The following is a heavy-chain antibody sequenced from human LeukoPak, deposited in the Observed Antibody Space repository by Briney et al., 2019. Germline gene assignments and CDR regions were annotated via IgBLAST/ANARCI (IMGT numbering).Heavy chain of an antibody. CDR3: ARARGVTTHPAAYYYDSRGAFDI. V-gene: IGHV1-18*01. D-gene: IGHD3-22*01. CDR2: IGAYNGNT. CDR1: GYTFTSYG. J-gene: IGHJ3*02. Sequence: ASVKVSCKASGYTFTSYGISWVRQAPGQGLEWMGWIGAYNGNTNYAQKLQGRVTMTTDTSTSTAYMELRSLRSDDTAVYYCARARGVTTHPAAYYYDSRGAFDIWGQGTMVTVSS.